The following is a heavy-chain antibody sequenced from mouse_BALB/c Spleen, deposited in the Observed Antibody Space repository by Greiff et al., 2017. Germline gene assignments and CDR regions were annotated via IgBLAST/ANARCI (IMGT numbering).Heavy chain of an antibody. CDR2: FHPYNDDT. Sequence: QVQLKQSGAELVKPGASVKMSCKAFGYTFTTYPIEWMKQNHGKSLEWIGNFHPYNDDTKYNEKFKGKAKLTVEKSSSTVYLELSRLTSDDPAVYYCARGIGYGGYFDVWGAGTTVTVSS. CDR1: GYTFTTYP. V-gene: IGHV1-47*01. CDR3: ARGIGYGGYFDV. J-gene: IGHJ1*01. D-gene: IGHD2-2*01.